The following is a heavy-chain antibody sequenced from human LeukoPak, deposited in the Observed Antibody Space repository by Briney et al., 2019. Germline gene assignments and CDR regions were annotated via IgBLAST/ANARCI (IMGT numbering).Heavy chain of an antibody. D-gene: IGHD7-27*01. J-gene: IGHJ4*02. CDR3: ARVTGDYFDY. CDR2: IYYSVST. Sequence: SETLSLTCTVSGGSISSYYWSWIRQPPGKGREWIGYIYYSVSTNYNPSLKSRVTISVNTSKNQFSLKLSSVTAADTAVYYCARVTGDYFDYWGQGTLVTVSS. V-gene: IGHV4-59*01. CDR1: GGSISSYY.